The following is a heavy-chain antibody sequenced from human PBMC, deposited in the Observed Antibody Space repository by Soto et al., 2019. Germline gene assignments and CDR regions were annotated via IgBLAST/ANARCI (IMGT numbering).Heavy chain of an antibody. V-gene: IGHV4-4*02. CDR3: ARGNQYSSFPGT. CDR2: IYHSGST. Sequence: QVQLQXSXPXLXXPXGXLXLTXAVSGGSISSSNWWSWVRQPPGKGLEWIGEIYHSGSTNYNPSLKSRVTISVDKSKNQFSLKLSSVTAADTAVYYCARGNQYSSFPGTWGQGTLVTVSS. J-gene: IGHJ4*02. D-gene: IGHD6-6*01. CDR1: GGSISSSNW.